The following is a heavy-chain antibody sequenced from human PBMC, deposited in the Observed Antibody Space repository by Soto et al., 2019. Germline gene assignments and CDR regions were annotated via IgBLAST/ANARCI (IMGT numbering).Heavy chain of an antibody. V-gene: IGHV3-23*01. J-gene: IGHJ6*02. CDR2: ISGSGGST. CDR1: GFTFSSYA. CDR3: ARGPIAAAGAYYYYGMDV. D-gene: IGHD6-13*01. Sequence: GGSLRLSCAASGFTFSSYAMSWVRQAPGKGLEWVSAISGSGGSTYYADSVKGRFTISRDNAKNSLYLQMNSLRAEDTAVYYCARGPIAAAGAYYYYGMDVWGQGTTVTVSS.